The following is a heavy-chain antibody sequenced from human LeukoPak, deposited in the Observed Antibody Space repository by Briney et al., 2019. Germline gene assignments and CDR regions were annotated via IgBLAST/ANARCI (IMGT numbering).Heavy chain of an antibody. Sequence: GGSLRLSCAASGFTFSNYWMHCVRLAPGKGLVWVSRISPYGSSATHADSVKGRFTISRDNSKNTLYLQMNSLRAEDTAVYYCAKVRDYHDSSGYYYDYWGQGTLVTVSS. CDR1: GFTFSNYW. CDR2: ISPYGSSA. CDR3: AKVRDYHDSSGYYYDY. J-gene: IGHJ4*02. D-gene: IGHD3-22*01. V-gene: IGHV3-74*03.